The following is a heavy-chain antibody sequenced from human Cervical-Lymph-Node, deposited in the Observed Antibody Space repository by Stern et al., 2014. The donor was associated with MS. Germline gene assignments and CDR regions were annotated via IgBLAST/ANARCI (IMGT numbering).Heavy chain of an antibody. CDR1: GYTFSNFW. D-gene: IGHD3-22*01. J-gene: IGHJ3*01. Sequence: VQLVESGAEVKKPGESLKISCRTSGYTFSNFWIGWVRQMPGKCLEWMGVIYPADSDTTYSPSFQGQVPISADESISTAYLQWRSLKASDTAMYYCVRRRDSAGYDTFDLWGQGTMLIVSS. CDR3: VRRRDSAGYDTFDL. V-gene: IGHV5-51*01. CDR2: IYPADSDT.